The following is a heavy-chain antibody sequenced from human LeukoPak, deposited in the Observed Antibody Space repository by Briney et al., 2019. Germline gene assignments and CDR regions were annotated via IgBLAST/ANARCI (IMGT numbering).Heavy chain of an antibody. V-gene: IGHV3-21*01. CDR1: GFTFSRYS. J-gene: IGHJ4*01. D-gene: IGHD3-10*01. CDR2: IYFTGNYI. CDR3: AREFNTVGNFDY. Sequence: GGSLRLSCVTSGFTFSRYSMRWVRQAPGKGLEWVSSIYFTGNYISYADSVKGRFTISRDNAKNSLYLQMNSLRAEDTAVYYCAREFNTVGNFDYWGQGTVVTVSS.